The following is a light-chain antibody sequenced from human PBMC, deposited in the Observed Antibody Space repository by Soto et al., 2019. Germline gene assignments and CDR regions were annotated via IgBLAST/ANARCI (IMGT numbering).Light chain of an antibody. V-gene: IGLV2-23*01. CDR2: EGS. CDR1: SSDVGSYNL. CDR3: CSYAGSSTFYV. J-gene: IGLJ1*01. Sequence: QSALTQPASVSGSPGQSITISCTGNSSDVGSYNLVSWYQQHPGKAPKLMIYEGSKRPSGVSNRFSGSKSGNTASLTISWFQSVVEADYYCCSYAGSSTFYVFVTGTKVTVL.